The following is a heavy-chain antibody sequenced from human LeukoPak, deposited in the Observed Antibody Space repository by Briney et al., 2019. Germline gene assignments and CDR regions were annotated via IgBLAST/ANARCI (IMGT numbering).Heavy chain of an antibody. CDR1: GGTFSSYA. V-gene: IGHV1-69*05. D-gene: IGHD1-26*01. Sequence: SVKVSCKASGGTFSSYAISWVRQAPGQGLEWMGGIIPIFGTANYAQKFQGRVTITTDESTSTAYMELSSLRSEDTAVYYCARNSVMGATFLPYYFDYWGQGTLVTVSS. J-gene: IGHJ4*02. CDR3: ARNSVMGATFLPYYFDY. CDR2: IIPIFGTA.